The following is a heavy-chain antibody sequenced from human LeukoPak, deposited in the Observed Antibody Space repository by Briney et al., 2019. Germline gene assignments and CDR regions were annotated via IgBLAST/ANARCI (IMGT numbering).Heavy chain of an antibody. V-gene: IGHV4-39*01. CDR1: GGSISSSSYY. CDR2: IYYSGST. D-gene: IGHD3-10*02. J-gene: IGHJ5*02. Sequence: SETLSLTYTVSGGSISSSSYYWGWIRQPPGKGLEWIGSIYYSGSTYYNPSLKSRVTISVDTSKNQFSLKLSSVTAADTAVYYCARHVRGYGVRNWFDPWGQGTLVTVSS. CDR3: ARHVRGYGVRNWFDP.